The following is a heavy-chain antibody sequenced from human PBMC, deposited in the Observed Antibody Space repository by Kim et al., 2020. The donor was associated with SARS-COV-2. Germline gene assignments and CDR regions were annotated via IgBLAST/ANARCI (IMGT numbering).Heavy chain of an antibody. V-gene: IGHV1-69*13. Sequence: SVKVSCKASGGTFSSYAISWVRQAPGQVLEWMGGIIPIFGTANYAQKFQGRVTITADESTSTAYMELSSLRSEDTAVYYCARPLSHSKRYYYGMDVWGQGTTVTVSS. CDR2: IIPIFGTA. CDR1: GGTFSSYA. J-gene: IGHJ6*02. D-gene: IGHD4-4*01. CDR3: ARPLSHSKRYYYGMDV.